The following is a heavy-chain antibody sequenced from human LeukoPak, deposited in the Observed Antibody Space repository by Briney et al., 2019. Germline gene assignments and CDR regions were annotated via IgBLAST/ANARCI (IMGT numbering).Heavy chain of an antibody. Sequence: GGSLRLSCAASGFTFSSYWMSWVRQAPGKGLEWVANIKHDGSDKYYVDSVKGRFTISRDNAENSLYLQMNSLRAEDTAMYYCAWSQSLGYWGQGTLVTVSS. CDR3: AWSQSLGY. CDR1: GFTFSSYW. V-gene: IGHV3-7*04. J-gene: IGHJ4*02. CDR2: IKHDGSDK.